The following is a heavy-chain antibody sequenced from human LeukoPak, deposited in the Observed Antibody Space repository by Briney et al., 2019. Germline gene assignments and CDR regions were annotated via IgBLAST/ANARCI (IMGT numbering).Heavy chain of an antibody. CDR1: GFTFSDYY. CDR2: ISSSGSTI. Sequence: AGSLRLSCAASGFTFSDYYMSWIRQAPGKGLEWVSYISSSGSTIYYADSVKGRFTISRDNAKNSLYLQMNSLRAEDTAVYYCARDDAGGDSRDYFDYWGQGTLVTVSS. V-gene: IGHV3-11*01. D-gene: IGHD4-17*01. J-gene: IGHJ4*02. CDR3: ARDDAGGDSRDYFDY.